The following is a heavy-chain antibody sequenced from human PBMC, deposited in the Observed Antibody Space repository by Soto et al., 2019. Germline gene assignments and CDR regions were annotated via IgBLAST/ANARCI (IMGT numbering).Heavy chain of an antibody. Sequence: SETLSLTCTVSGGSISSGDYFWSWIRQPPGKGLEWIGYIYTSGHTYYNPSLKSRLTISVDTSKNQFSLKLTSVTAADTAVYYCVRDNSGSGWFDPWGQGTLVTVSS. CDR2: IYTSGHT. CDR3: VRDNSGSGWFDP. CDR1: GGSISSGDYF. J-gene: IGHJ5*02. V-gene: IGHV4-30-4*01.